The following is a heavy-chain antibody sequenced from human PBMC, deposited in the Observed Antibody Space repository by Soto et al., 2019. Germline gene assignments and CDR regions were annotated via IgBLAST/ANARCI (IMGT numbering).Heavy chain of an antibody. CDR3: ARVAVGAARPSYYYGMDV. J-gene: IGHJ6*02. Sequence: SETLSLTCTVSDGSISSSTHYWGWIRQPPGKGLEWIGSVYYSGSTNFNPSLKSRVTTSVDTAKKQFSLKVNSVTAADTAVYYCARVAVGAARPSYYYGMDVWGQGTTVTVFS. CDR2: VYYSGST. D-gene: IGHD6-6*01. V-gene: IGHV4-39*01. CDR1: DGSISSSTHY.